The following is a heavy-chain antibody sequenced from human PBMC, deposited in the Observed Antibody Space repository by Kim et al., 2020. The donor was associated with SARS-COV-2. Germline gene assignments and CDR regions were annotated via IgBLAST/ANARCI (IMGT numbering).Heavy chain of an antibody. CDR2: IWYDGSNK. Sequence: GGSLRLSCAASGFTFSSYAMHWVRQAPGKGLEWVAVIWYDGSNKYYADSVKGRFTISRDNSKNTLYLQMNSLRAEDTAVYYCAKGTTVTANWFDPWGQGTLVTVSS. CDR3: AKGTTVTANWFDP. V-gene: IGHV3-33*06. J-gene: IGHJ5*02. D-gene: IGHD4-17*01. CDR1: GFTFSSYA.